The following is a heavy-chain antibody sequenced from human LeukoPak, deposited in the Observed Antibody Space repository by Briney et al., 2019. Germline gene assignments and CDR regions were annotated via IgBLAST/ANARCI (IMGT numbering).Heavy chain of an antibody. CDR2: ISGSGGST. CDR1: GFTFSSYA. Sequence: GGSLRLSCAASGFTFSSYAMSWVRQAPGKGLEWISAISGSGGSTYYADSVKGRFTISRDNSKNTLYLQMNSLRAEDTAVYYCAKELAGRIVGATTGYWGQGTLVTVSS. CDR3: AKELAGRIVGATTGY. J-gene: IGHJ4*02. V-gene: IGHV3-23*01. D-gene: IGHD1-26*01.